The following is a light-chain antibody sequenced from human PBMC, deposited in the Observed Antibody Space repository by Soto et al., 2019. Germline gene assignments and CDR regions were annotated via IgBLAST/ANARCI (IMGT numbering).Light chain of an antibody. J-gene: IGLJ1*01. CDR2: GNH. CDR1: SSNIGAGYD. CDR3: QSYDRSLSGFYV. Sequence: QSVLTQPPSVSGAPGQRVTISCSGSSSNIGAGYDVHWYQQLPGTAPKLLISGNHNRPSGVPDRFSGSKSGTSASLAITGLQAEDEADYYCQSYDRSLSGFYVFGTGTRSPS. V-gene: IGLV1-40*01.